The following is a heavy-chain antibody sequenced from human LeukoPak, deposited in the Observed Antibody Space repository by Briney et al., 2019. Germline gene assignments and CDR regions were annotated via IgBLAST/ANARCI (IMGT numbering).Heavy chain of an antibody. J-gene: IGHJ5*02. V-gene: IGHV4-31*03. D-gene: IGHD3-10*01. CDR2: IYYSGST. CDR1: GGSISSGGYY. CDR3: ARAPYYYGSGSYTNWFDP. Sequence: PSETLSLTCTVSGGSISSGGYYWSWIRQHPGKGLEWIGYIYYSGSTYYNPSLKSRVTISVDTSKNQFSLKLSSVTAADTAVYYCARAPYYYGSGSYTNWFDPWGQGTLVTVSS.